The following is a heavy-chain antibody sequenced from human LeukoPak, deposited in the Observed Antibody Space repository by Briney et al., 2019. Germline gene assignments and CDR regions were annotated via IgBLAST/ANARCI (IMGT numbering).Heavy chain of an antibody. Sequence: ASVKVSCKASGGTFSSYAISWVRQAPGQGLEWMGRINPSSGGTNYAQKFQGRVTMTRDTSINTAYMDLSSLRSDDTAVYYCARGPSGSDYWGQETLVIVSS. V-gene: IGHV1-2*06. CDR2: INPSSGGT. CDR1: GGTFSSYA. CDR3: ARGPSGSDY. D-gene: IGHD3-10*01. J-gene: IGHJ4*02.